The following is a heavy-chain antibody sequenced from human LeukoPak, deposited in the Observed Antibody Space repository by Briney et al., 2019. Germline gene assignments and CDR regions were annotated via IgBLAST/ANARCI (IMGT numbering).Heavy chain of an antibody. Sequence: GGSLRLSCAASGFTFSSYAMSWVRQAPGKGLEWVSSVSSSRPYIYYAESVKGRFTISRDNAKNSLYLQMNSLRAEDTAVYYCAKGQGFWSVPRAFDIWGQGTMVTVSS. CDR2: VSSSRPYI. V-gene: IGHV3-21*04. D-gene: IGHD3-3*01. CDR3: AKGQGFWSVPRAFDI. CDR1: GFTFSSYA. J-gene: IGHJ3*02.